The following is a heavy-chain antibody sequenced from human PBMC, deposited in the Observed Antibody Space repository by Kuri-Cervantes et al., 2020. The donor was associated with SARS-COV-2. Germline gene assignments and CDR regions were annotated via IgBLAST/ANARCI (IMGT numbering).Heavy chain of an antibody. V-gene: IGHV4-30-4*08. CDR3: ARPDWSGPAYYFDY. J-gene: IGHJ4*02. CDR2: IYYSGST. D-gene: IGHD3-3*01. CDR1: GGSISSGDYY. Sequence: LRLSCTVSGGSISSGDYYWSWIRQPPGKGLEWIGYIYYSGSTYYNPSLKSRVTISVDTSKNQFSLKLSSVTAADTAVYYCARPDWSGPAYYFDYWGQGTLVTVSS.